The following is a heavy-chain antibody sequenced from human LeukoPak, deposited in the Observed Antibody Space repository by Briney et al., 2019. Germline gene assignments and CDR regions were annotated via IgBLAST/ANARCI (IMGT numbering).Heavy chain of an antibody. D-gene: IGHD5-18*01. CDR2: IIPIFGTA. V-gene: IGHV1-69*06. J-gene: IGHJ4*02. CDR3: AKGNSGGYSYGYFDY. CDR1: GGTFSSYA. Sequence: ASVKVSCKASGGTFSSYAISWVRQAPGHGLEWMGGIIPIFGTANYAQKFQGRVTITADKSTNTAYMELSSLRSEDTAVYYCAKGNSGGYSYGYFDYWGQGTLVTVSS.